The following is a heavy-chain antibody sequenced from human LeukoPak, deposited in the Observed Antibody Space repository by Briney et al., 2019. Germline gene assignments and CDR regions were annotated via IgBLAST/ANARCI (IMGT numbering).Heavy chain of an antibody. D-gene: IGHD6-6*01. CDR3: ARVLRGAARPFDY. J-gene: IGHJ4*02. CDR1: GFTFDDYA. V-gene: IGHV3-43*02. CDR2: ISGDGGSP. Sequence: GGSLRLSCAASGFTFDDYAMHWVRQAPGKGLEWVSLISGDGGSPYYADSVKGRFTISRDNDKNSLYLQMNSLRAEDTAVYYCARVLRGAARPFDYWGQGTLVTVSS.